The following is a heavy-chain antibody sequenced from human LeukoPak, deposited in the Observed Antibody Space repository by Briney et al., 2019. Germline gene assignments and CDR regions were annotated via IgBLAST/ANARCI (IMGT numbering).Heavy chain of an antibody. CDR3: ARAERGYSYIFDY. CDR1: GFTFSNYY. V-gene: IGHV3-11*01. Sequence: GGSLRLSCAASGFTFSNYYMSWFRQAPGKGLEWLSYISSSGASIFTMSYADSVKGRFTISRDNAKNSLFLQMNSLRAEDTAVYYCARAERGYSYIFDYWGQGTLVTVSS. J-gene: IGHJ4*02. CDR2: ISSSGASIFTM. D-gene: IGHD5-18*01.